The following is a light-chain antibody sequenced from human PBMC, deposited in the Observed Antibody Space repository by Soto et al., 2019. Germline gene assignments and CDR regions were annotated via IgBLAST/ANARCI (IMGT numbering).Light chain of an antibody. J-gene: IGKJ2*01. Sequence: EIVMTQSPANLSLSPGERATLSCRASQSVSSNLAWYQQKPGHGPRLLIYGAATRATGIPARCSGSRSETEFTLTISSLQSEDFAVYYCQQYNKWPPYTFGQGTKVEIK. CDR1: QSVSSN. CDR3: QQYNKWPPYT. CDR2: GAA. V-gene: IGKV3-15*01.